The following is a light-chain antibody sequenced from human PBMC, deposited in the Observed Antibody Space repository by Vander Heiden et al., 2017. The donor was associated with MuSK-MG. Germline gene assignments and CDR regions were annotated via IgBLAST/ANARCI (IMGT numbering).Light chain of an antibody. J-gene: IGLJ2*01. CDR3: SSRDNYDSHLRML. CDR1: SLRTYF. CDR2: GKN. V-gene: IGLV3-19*01. Sequence: SELPQDPAVSVALGPTVSITCQGDSLRTYFANWYQQRPGQAPLLVISGKNNRAPGIPARFSGSGLGNTASLTITGAQAEDEADDYCSSRDNYDSHLRMLFGGGTKLTVL.